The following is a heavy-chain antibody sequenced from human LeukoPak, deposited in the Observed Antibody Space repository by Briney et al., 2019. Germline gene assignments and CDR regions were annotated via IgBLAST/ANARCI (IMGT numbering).Heavy chain of an antibody. CDR2: IYYDGGT. Sequence: SETLSLTCTVSGGSISNSDYYWSWIRQPPGKGLEWIGNIYYDGGTYSNASLKSRVTLSVDTSNNQFSLKLSSVTAADTAVYYCARYDGSGYYPYFDSWGQGSLVTVSS. J-gene: IGHJ4*02. CDR1: GGSISNSDYY. CDR3: ARYDGSGYYPYFDS. D-gene: IGHD3-22*01. V-gene: IGHV4-39*01.